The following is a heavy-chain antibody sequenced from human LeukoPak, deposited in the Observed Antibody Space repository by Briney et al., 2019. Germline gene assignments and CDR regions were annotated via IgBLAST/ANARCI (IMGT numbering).Heavy chain of an antibody. CDR1: GGSISSGDYY. Sequence: PSDTLSLTCTVSGGSISSGDYYWSWIRQPPGKGLEWIGYIYYSGSTYYNPSLKSRVTISVDTSKNQFSLKLSSVTAADTAVYYCARWLCSSTSCYGRSYFDYWGQGTLVTVSS. D-gene: IGHD2-2*01. J-gene: IGHJ4*02. CDR2: IYYSGST. V-gene: IGHV4-30-4*02. CDR3: ARWLCSSTSCYGRSYFDY.